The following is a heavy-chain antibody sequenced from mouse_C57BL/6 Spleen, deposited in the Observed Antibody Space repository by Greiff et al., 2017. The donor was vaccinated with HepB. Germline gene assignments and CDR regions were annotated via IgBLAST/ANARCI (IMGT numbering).Heavy chain of an antibody. CDR2: ISDGGSYT. D-gene: IGHD1-1*01. CDR3: ARDEATVVAFDY. Sequence: EVKLMESGGGLVKPGGSLKLSCAASGFTFSSYAMSWVRQTPEKRLEWVATISDGGSYTYYPDNVKGRFTISRDNAKNNLYLQMSHLKSEDTAMYYCARDEATVVAFDYWGQGTTLTVSS. V-gene: IGHV5-4*01. J-gene: IGHJ2*01. CDR1: GFTFSSYA.